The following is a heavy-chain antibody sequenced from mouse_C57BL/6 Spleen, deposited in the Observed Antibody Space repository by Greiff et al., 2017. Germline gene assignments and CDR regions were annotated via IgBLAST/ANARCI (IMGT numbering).Heavy chain of an antibody. CDR1: GYTFTDYE. Sequence: VQVVESGAELVRPGASVTLSCKASGYTFTDYEMHWVKQTPVHGLEWIGAIDPETGGTAYNQKFKGKAILTADKSSSTAYMELRSLTSEDSAVYYSTTYYYGSWGQGTTLTVSS. D-gene: IGHD1-1*01. J-gene: IGHJ2*01. V-gene: IGHV1-15*01. CDR3: TTYYYGS. CDR2: IDPETGGT.